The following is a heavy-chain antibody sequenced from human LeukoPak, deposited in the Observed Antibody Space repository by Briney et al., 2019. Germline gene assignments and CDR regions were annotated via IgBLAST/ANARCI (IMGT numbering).Heavy chain of an antibody. CDR1: GYTFTGYY. J-gene: IGHJ4*02. D-gene: IGHD5-12*01. CDR3: ARDSGGYDSGLN. CDR2: INPNSGGT. V-gene: IGHV1-2*02. Sequence: GASVKVSCKASGYTFTGYYMHWVRQAPGQGLEWMGWINPNSGGTNYAEKFQGRVTMTRDTSISTAYMELSRLRSDDTAVYYCARDSGGYDSGLNWGQGTLVTVSS.